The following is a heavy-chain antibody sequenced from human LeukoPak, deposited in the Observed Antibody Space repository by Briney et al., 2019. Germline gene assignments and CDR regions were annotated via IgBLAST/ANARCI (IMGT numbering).Heavy chain of an antibody. D-gene: IGHD3-16*01. CDR3: TRDWGGVALGIDY. V-gene: IGHV3-7*01. CDR2: IKTDGSEK. CDR1: GFTFSSFW. Sequence: PGGSLRLSCAASGFTFSSFWMSWVRQAPGEGLEWVANIKTDGSEKYYVDSVKGRFTISRDNAKNSLSLQMNSLSAEDTAVYYCTRDWGGVALGIDYWGQGTLVTVSS. J-gene: IGHJ4*02.